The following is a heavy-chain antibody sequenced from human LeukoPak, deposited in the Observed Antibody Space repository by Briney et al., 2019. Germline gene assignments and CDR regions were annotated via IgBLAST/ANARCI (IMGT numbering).Heavy chain of an antibody. J-gene: IGHJ4*02. CDR2: IYYSGST. CDR1: GGSISSGGYY. D-gene: IGHD1-26*01. CDR3: ARSGASYYFDY. V-gene: IGHV4-31*03. Sequence: PSQTLSLTCTVSGGSISSGGYYWSWIRQHPGKGLEWIGYIYYSGSTYYNPSLKSRVTISVDTSKNQFPLKLSSVTAADTAVYYCARSGASYYFDYWGQGTLVTVSS.